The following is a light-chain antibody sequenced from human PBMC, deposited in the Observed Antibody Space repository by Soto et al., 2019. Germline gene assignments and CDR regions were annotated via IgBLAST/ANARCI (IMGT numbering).Light chain of an antibody. CDR3: QQYSSSPS. J-gene: IGKJ5*01. Sequence: EIVMTQSPTTLSVSPGERATLSCRASQSVSTNLAWYQQKPGQVPSLLIYGASTRASGIPARFSGSGSGTEFTLTIGSLQSEDVAVYYCQQYSSSPSFGQGTRLEIK. CDR1: QSVSTN. CDR2: GAS. V-gene: IGKV3-15*01.